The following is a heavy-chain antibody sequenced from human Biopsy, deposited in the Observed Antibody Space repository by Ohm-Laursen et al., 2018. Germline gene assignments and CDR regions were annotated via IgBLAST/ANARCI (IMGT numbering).Heavy chain of an antibody. Sequence: TLSLTCAVTYGSISGHFWSWIRKSPGKGLEWLAYISYTGGITSNPSLNGRATMSLDTSKNQFSLRLIYVTAADTAVYYCARMPHFDYWGQGILVTVSS. CDR3: ARMPHFDY. J-gene: IGHJ4*02. CDR2: ISYTGGI. V-gene: IGHV4-59*11. CDR1: YGSISGHF. D-gene: IGHD2-2*01.